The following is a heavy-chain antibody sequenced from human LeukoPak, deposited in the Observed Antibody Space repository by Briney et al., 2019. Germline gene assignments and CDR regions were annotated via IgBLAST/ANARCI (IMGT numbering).Heavy chain of an antibody. J-gene: IGHJ4*02. D-gene: IGHD1-26*01. CDR3: TKDQRWDVPHYSDY. Sequence: PGGSLRLSCAASGFTFSSYAMSWVRQAPGKGLEWVSAISGSGGSTYYADSVKGRFTISRDNSKNTLDLQMNSLRAEDTATYYCTKDQRWDVPHYSDYWGQGTLVTVSS. CDR2: ISGSGGST. CDR1: GFTFSSYA. V-gene: IGHV3-23*01.